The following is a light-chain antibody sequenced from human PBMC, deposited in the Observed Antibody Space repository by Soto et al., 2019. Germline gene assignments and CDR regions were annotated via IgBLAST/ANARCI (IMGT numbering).Light chain of an antibody. V-gene: IGKV1-5*01. CDR3: QQYNSYSRT. CDR1: QSISSG. Sequence: DIQMTQSPSTLSASVGDRVTITCRASQSISSGLAWYQQKPGKAPDLLICDASSLESGVPSRFSGSGSGTEFTLTISSLQPDDFATYYCQQYNSYSRTFGQGTKVDI. CDR2: DAS. J-gene: IGKJ1*01.